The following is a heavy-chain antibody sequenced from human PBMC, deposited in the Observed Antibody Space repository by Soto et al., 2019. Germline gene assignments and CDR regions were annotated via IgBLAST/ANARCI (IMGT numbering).Heavy chain of an antibody. J-gene: IGHJ4*02. CDR3: ARAGDSTSGYYPYYFDY. Sequence: ASVKVSCKASGYTFTSYGISWVRQAPGQGLEWMGWISACNGNTNYAQKLQGRVTMTTDTSTSTAYMELRSLRSDDTAVYYCARAGDSTSGYYPYYFDYWGQGTLVTVSS. V-gene: IGHV1-18*04. CDR2: ISACNGNT. D-gene: IGHD3-22*01. CDR1: GYTFTSYG.